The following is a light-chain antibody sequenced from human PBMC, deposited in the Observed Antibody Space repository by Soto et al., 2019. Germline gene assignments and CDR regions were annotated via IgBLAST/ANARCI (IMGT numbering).Light chain of an antibody. CDR3: QQNYRIPWT. Sequence: DIQMTQSPSSLCASVGERVTISFRASQSASSFLDWYQQKPGKAPNXLIYAASSLLSGVPSRFSGSGSGTVFTLTISSLQPEDFANYYCQQNYRIPWTFGQGTKVDIK. V-gene: IGKV1-39*01. J-gene: IGKJ1*01. CDR1: QSASSF. CDR2: AAS.